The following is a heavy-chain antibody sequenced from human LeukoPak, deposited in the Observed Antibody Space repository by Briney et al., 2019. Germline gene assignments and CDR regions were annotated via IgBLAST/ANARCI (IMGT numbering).Heavy chain of an antibody. V-gene: IGHV3-49*04. D-gene: IGHD3-10*01. Sequence: GRSLRLSCTVSGFTLDDFALNWVRQAPGKGLEWVAFIRSKTYGGTTEYAASVKGRFTISKDDSKTIAYLQMNSLKTEGTAVYYCTRVRGGPVTDYWGQGTLVTVSS. J-gene: IGHJ4*02. CDR3: TRVRGGPVTDY. CDR2: IRSKTYGGTT. CDR1: GFTLDDFA.